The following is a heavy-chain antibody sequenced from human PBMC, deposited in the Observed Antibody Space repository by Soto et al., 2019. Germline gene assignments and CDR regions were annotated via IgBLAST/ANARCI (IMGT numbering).Heavy chain of an antibody. CDR2: IRSKANNYAT. D-gene: IGHD3-3*01. Sequence: VQLVESGGGLVQPGGSLKLSCAASGFTFSGSVVHWVRQTSGKGLEWVGRIRSKANNYATAYAVSVKGRFTISRDDSRNTAYLQMNSLKTEDTAVYYCARGVYDFWSGHPKGLDYWGQGT. V-gene: IGHV3-73*02. CDR3: ARGVYDFWSGHPKGLDY. CDR1: GFTFSGSV. J-gene: IGHJ4*02.